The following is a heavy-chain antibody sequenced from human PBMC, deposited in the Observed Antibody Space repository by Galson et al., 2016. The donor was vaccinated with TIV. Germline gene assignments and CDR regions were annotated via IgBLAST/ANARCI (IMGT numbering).Heavy chain of an antibody. D-gene: IGHD4-11*01. CDR2: VSYDGSYK. J-gene: IGHJ4*02. Sequence: SLRLSCADTGFTFRSYPMHWVRQAPGKGLEWVAVVSYDGSYKYYADSVKDRFTISRDNSKNTVYLQMSSLRAEDTAVYYCAKEVERRLHYWGQGTLVTVSA. CDR1: GFTFRSYP. CDR3: AKEVERRLHY. V-gene: IGHV3-30-3*01.